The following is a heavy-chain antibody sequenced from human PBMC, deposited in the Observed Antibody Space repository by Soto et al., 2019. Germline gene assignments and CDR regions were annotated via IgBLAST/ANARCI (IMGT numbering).Heavy chain of an antibody. V-gene: IGHV5-51*01. CDR3: ASVVPMARGVKPQGFDP. CDR1: GFSFTANW. D-gene: IGHD3-10*01. Sequence: GEALKISCKVSGFSFTANWIGWVRRLPGKGLEWMGMIYPGDSYTRYSPSLQGQVTISPDKYIRTTSLQWSSLKASESAMYSCASVVPMARGVKPQGFDPWGQGTLVTVSS. J-gene: IGHJ5*02. CDR2: IYPGDSYT.